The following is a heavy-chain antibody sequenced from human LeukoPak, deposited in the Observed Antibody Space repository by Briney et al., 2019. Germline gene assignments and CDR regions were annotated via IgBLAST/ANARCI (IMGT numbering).Heavy chain of an antibody. CDR3: ARGRPQESGAIDY. CDR2: IIPILGIA. D-gene: IGHD1-26*01. CDR1: GGTFSSYA. V-gene: IGHV1-69*04. J-gene: IGHJ4*02. Sequence: SVKVSCKASGGTFSSYATSWVRQAPGQGLEWMGRIIPILGIANYAQKFQGRVTITADKSTSTAYMELSSLRSEDTAVYYCARGRPQESGAIDYWGQGTLVTVSS.